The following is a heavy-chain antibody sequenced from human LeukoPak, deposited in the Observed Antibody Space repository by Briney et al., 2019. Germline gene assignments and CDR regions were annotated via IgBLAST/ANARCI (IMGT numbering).Heavy chain of an antibody. CDR3: ARKGSGTDSPFDY. D-gene: IGHD1-26*01. CDR1: GGSISSYY. CDR2: LYYSGSA. Sequence: SSETLSLTCTVSGGSISSYYWSWIRQPPGKGLEWIGYLYYSGSAKYNPSLKSRVTISVDTSETHFSLELSSVTAADTAVYYCARKGSGTDSPFDYWGAGTLVTVSS. V-gene: IGHV4-59*01. J-gene: IGHJ4*02.